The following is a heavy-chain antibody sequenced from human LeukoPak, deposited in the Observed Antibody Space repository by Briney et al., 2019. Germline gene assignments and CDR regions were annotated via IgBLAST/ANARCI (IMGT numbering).Heavy chain of an antibody. Sequence: GGSLRLSCAASGFTVSSNYMSWVRQAPGKGPEWVSLIYSSGSTYYTDSVKGRFTISRDNSQNTLYLQMNSLSAEDTAVYYCARTFLSGDGYKVGYFDYWGQGTLVTVSS. CDR3: ARTFLSGDGYKVGYFDY. CDR2: IYSSGST. J-gene: IGHJ4*02. D-gene: IGHD5-24*01. CDR1: GFTVSSNY. V-gene: IGHV3-53*01.